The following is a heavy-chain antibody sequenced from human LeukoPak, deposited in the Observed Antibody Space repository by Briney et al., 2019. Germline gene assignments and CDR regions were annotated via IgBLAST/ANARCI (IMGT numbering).Heavy chain of an antibody. CDR1: GFTFSSYS. V-gene: IGHV3-48*04. CDR2: ISSSSSTI. D-gene: IGHD3-22*01. Sequence: GGSLRLSCAASGFTFSSYSMNWVRQAPGKGLEWVSYISSSSSTIYYADSVKGRFTISRDNAKNSLYLQMNSLRAEDTAVYYCAGDRGRYDSSDNSQGYMDVWGKGTTVTVSS. J-gene: IGHJ6*03. CDR3: AGDRGRYDSSDNSQGYMDV.